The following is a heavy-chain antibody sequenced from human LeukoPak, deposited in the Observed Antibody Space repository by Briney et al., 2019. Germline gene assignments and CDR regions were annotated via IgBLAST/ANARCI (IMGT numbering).Heavy chain of an antibody. CDR1: GGSISSGSYY. Sequence: KSSETLSLTCTVSGGSISSGSYYWSWIRQPAGKGLEWIGCIYTSGSTNYNPSLKSRVTISVDTSKNQFSLKLSSVTAADTAVYYCARDVLLWFGEEGPFDYWGQGTLVTVSS. J-gene: IGHJ4*02. CDR2: IYTSGST. V-gene: IGHV4-61*02. CDR3: ARDVLLWFGEEGPFDY. D-gene: IGHD3-10*01.